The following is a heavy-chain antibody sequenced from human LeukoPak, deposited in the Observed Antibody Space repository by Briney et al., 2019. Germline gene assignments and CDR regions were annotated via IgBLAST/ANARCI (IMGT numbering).Heavy chain of an antibody. CDR2: MNPNSGNT. Sequence: ASVKVSCKASGYTFTSYDINWVRQATGQGLEWMGWMNPNSGNTGYAQKFQGRVTMTRNTSISTAYMELSSLRSEDTAVYYRARVAYYDFWSGYPNWFDPWGQGTLVTVSS. CDR3: ARVAYYDFWSGYPNWFDP. J-gene: IGHJ5*02. V-gene: IGHV1-8*01. D-gene: IGHD3-3*01. CDR1: GYTFTSYD.